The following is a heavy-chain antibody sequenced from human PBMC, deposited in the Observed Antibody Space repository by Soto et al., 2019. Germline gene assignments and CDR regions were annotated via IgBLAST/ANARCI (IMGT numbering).Heavy chain of an antibody. D-gene: IGHD6-19*01. Sequence: EVQLLESGGGLVQPGGSLRLSCAVSGFTFTSYAMSWVRQAPGKGLEWVSIISGSDDITYYADSVKGRFTISRDTSKNTLYLQMKSLRAEDTAVYYCAKGDGYSSGWYSKAYDYWGQGALVTVSS. J-gene: IGHJ4*02. CDR2: ISGSDDIT. CDR1: GFTFTSYA. CDR3: AKGDGYSSGWYSKAYDY. V-gene: IGHV3-23*01.